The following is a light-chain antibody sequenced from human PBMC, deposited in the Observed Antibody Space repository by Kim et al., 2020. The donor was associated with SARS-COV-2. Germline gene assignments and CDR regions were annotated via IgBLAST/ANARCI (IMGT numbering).Light chain of an antibody. V-gene: IGLV3-21*04. Sequence: APEKTARITCGGDNIGTKSVHWYQQRPGQAPVLVIYYDTGRPSGIPERFSGSNSGNTATLTLSRVEAGDEADYYCQVWDSISDHHVFGTGTKVTVL. CDR2: YDT. CDR1: NIGTKS. CDR3: QVWDSISDHHV. J-gene: IGLJ1*01.